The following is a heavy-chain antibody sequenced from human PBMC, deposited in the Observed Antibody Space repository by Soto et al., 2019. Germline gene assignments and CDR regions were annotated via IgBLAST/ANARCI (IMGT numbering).Heavy chain of an antibody. Sequence: GASVKVSCKASGYTFTSYGISWVRQAPGQGLEWMGWISAYNGNTNYAQKLQGRVTMTTDTSTSTAYMELRSLRSDDTAVYYCARGGRFGELFFYYYYMDAWGKGTTVTVSS. CDR1: GYTFTSYG. CDR3: ARGGRFGELFFYYYYMDA. CDR2: ISAYNGNT. V-gene: IGHV1-18*01. D-gene: IGHD3-10*01. J-gene: IGHJ6*03.